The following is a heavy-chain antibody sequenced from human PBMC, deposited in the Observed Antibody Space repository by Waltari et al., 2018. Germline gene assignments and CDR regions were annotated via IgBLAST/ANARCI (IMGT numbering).Heavy chain of an antibody. CDR3: ARGVTTVEC. CDR1: GFTFNNYW. D-gene: IGHD2-21*02. Sequence: EVQLVESGGGLVHPGGSLRLSCLASGFTFNNYWMTWVRQAPGKGLGWGASRKQDGGEKYYLESMKGRFTISRDNDNNSLFLQMDSLRVEDTAVYYCARGVTTVECWGQGALVTVSS. CDR2: RKQDGGEK. J-gene: IGHJ4*02. V-gene: IGHV3-7*04.